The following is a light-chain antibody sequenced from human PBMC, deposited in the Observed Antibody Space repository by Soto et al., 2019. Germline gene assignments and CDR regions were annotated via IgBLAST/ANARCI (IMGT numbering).Light chain of an antibody. Sequence: QSALTQPASVSGSPGQSITISCTGTSSDVGGYNYVSWYQQHPGKAPKLMIYDVSNRPSEVSNRFSGSKSGNTASLTISGLQAEDEADYYCSSYTSSSTQIFGTGTKLTVL. J-gene: IGLJ1*01. CDR3: SSYTSSSTQI. CDR2: DVS. CDR1: SSDVGGYNY. V-gene: IGLV2-14*03.